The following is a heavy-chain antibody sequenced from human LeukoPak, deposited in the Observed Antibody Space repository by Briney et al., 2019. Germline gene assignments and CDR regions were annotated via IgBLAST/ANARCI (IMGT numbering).Heavy chain of an antibody. Sequence: SETLSLTCSVSGDSVRNDFYYWGWIRQPPGKGLEWVACLSHAGNTCYNPSLESRLSISVDTSKNQFSLKFSSLTAADTALYWCARHNAPRRVGFDFWGQGILVTVSS. CDR3: ARHNAPRRVGFDF. CDR1: GDSVRNDFYY. J-gene: IGHJ4*02. CDR2: LSHAGNT. D-gene: IGHD2-2*01. V-gene: IGHV4-39*01.